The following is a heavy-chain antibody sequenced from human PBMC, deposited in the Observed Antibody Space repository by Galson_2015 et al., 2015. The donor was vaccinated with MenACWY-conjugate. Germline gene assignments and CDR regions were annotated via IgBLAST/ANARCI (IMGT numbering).Heavy chain of an antibody. Sequence: SVKVSCKASGYTFTSYYIHWVRQAPGQGLEWMGLINPSGGSTSYAQKFQGRVTMTRDTSTSTLYIYLSSLRSEDTAVYYCARLLPFGDPPFDYWGPGTLVTVSS. D-gene: IGHD4-17*01. V-gene: IGHV1-46*01. CDR3: ARLLPFGDPPFDY. CDR2: INPSGGST. J-gene: IGHJ4*02. CDR1: GYTFTSYY.